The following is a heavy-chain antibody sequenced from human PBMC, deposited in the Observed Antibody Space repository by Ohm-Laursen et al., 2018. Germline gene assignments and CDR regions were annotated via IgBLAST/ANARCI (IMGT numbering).Heavy chain of an antibody. CDR2: ISSSGSTI. V-gene: IGHV3-48*03. D-gene: IGHD3-16*01. Sequence: SLRLSCTASGFTFSSYEMNWVRQAPGKGLEWVSYISSSGSTIHYADSVKGRFTISRDNAKNSLYLQMNSLRAEDTAVYHCARDPVRGLTDSWGQGTLVTVSS. J-gene: IGHJ4*02. CDR1: GFTFSSYE. CDR3: ARDPVRGLTDS.